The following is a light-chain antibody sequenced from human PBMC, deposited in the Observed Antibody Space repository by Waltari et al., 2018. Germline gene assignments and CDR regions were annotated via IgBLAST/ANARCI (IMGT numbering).Light chain of an antibody. CDR1: TSDVGNYNL. J-gene: IGLJ2*01. Sequence: QSALTQPASVSGSPGQSITISCTGTTSDVGNYNLVSWYQQHPGKAPKLIIYEVTKRPSGFSNRVPGSKSGNTASLTRSGLQADVEADYYCHSHATSITSVIFGGGTKLTVI. CDR2: EVT. V-gene: IGLV2-23*02. CDR3: HSHATSITSVI.